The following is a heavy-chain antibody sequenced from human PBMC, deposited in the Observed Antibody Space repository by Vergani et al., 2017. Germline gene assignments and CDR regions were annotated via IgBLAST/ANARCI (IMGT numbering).Heavy chain of an antibody. Sequence: EVQLLESGGGLVQPGGSLRLSCAASGFTFSSYAMSWVRQAPGKGLEWVSAISGSGGSTYYADSVKGRFTISRDNSKNTLYLQMNSLRAEDTAVYYCAKQGGLAVGATEHSSGMDVWGQGTTVTVSS. CDR3: AKQGGLAVGATEHSSGMDV. CDR2: ISGSGGST. CDR1: GFTFSSYA. J-gene: IGHJ6*02. D-gene: IGHD1-26*01. V-gene: IGHV3-23*01.